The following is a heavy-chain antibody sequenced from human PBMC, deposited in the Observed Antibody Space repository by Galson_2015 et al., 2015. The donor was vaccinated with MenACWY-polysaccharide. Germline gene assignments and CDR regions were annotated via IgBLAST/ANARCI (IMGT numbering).Heavy chain of an antibody. Sequence: VKVSCKASGGTFSSYAISWVRQAPGQGLEWMGRIIPILGIANYAQKFQGRVTITADKSTSTAYMELSSLRSEDTAVYYCAREEMATGYGMDVWGQGTTVTVSS. CDR1: GGTFSSYA. V-gene: IGHV1-69*10. D-gene: IGHD5-24*01. J-gene: IGHJ6*02. CDR2: IIPILGIA. CDR3: AREEMATGYGMDV.